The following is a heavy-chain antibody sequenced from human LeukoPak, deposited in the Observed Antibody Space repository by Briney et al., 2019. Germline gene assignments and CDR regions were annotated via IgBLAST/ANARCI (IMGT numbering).Heavy chain of an antibody. J-gene: IGHJ6*03. CDR3: ARIKYCSSTSCLYYYYYMDV. V-gene: IGHV4-31*03. Sequence: SETLSLTCTVSGGSISSGGYYWGWIRQHPGKGLEWIGYIYYSGSTYYNPSLKSRVTISVDTSKNQFSLKLSSVTAADTAVYYCARIKYCSSTSCLYYYYYMDVWGKGTTVTVSS. D-gene: IGHD2-2*01. CDR1: GGSISSGGYY. CDR2: IYYSGST.